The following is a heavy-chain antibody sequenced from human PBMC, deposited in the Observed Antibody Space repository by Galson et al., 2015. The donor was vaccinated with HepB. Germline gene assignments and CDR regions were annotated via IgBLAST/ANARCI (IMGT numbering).Heavy chain of an antibody. D-gene: IGHD4-17*01. J-gene: IGHJ5*02. Sequence: QSGAEVKKPGDSLRISFRGSGYSFTSYWINWGRQMPGKGLEWMGRIDPSDSYANYSPSFQGRVTISADKSISTAYLQWSSLKASDTAMYYCAAAYMETTWSDWFDPWGQGTLVTVSS. CDR2: IDPSDSYA. CDR3: AAAYMETTWSDWFDP. CDR1: GYSFTSYW. V-gene: IGHV5-10-1*01.